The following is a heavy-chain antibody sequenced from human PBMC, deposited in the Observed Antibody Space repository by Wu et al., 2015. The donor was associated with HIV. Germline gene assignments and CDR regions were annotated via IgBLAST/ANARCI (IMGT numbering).Heavy chain of an antibody. CDR3: ARELLWGEDF. V-gene: IGHV1-69*01. D-gene: IGHD2-21*01. CDR2: IIPLFGTT. CDR1: GYTFTSYD. J-gene: IGHJ4*02. Sequence: QVQLVQSGAEVKKPGASVKVSCKASGYTFTSYDINWVRQATGQGLEWMGGIIPLFGTTDYAQKFQGRITITADESTRTTYMELSSLRYEDTAVYFCARELLWGEDFWGQGTRVTVSS.